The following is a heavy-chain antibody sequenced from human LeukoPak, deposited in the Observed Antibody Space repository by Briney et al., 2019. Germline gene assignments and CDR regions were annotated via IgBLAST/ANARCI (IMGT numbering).Heavy chain of an antibody. J-gene: IGHJ5*02. Sequence: SETLSLTCTVSGGSVSSGSYYWSWIRQPPGKGLEWIGYIYYSGSTNYNPSLKSRVTISVDTSKNQFSLKLSSVTAADTAVYYCARWKLDWNYGDWFDPWGQGTLVTVSS. V-gene: IGHV4-61*01. CDR2: IYYSGST. CDR3: ARWKLDWNYGDWFDP. D-gene: IGHD1-7*01. CDR1: GGSVSSGSYY.